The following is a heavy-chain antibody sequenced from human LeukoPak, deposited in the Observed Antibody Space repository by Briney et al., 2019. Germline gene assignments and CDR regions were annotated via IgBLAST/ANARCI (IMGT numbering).Heavy chain of an antibody. CDR2: IISVGIST. V-gene: IGHV3-74*01. CDR1: RFTFSSYC. J-gene: IGHJ4*02. Sequence: RGSLRLSCAASRFTFSSYCMHGVRQAPGKGLGWVSRIISVGISTTYADSVKSGFTVSRDNAKSTLYLQMNSLRAGDTAVYYCATGPPPAFDYWGQGTLVTVSS. CDR3: ATGPPPAFDY. D-gene: IGHD1-14*01.